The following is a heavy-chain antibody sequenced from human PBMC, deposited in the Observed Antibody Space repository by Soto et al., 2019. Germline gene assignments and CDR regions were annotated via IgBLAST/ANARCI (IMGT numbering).Heavy chain of an antibody. CDR1: GGSVSSGSYY. Sequence: SETLSLTCTVSGGSVSSGSYYWSWIRQPPGKGLEWIGYIYYSGSTNYNPSLKSRVTISVDTSKNQFSLKLSSVTAADTAVYYCARLVGYCSGGSCLPNWFDPWGQGTLVTVSS. V-gene: IGHV4-61*01. D-gene: IGHD2-15*01. CDR2: IYYSGST. CDR3: ARLVGYCSGGSCLPNWFDP. J-gene: IGHJ5*02.